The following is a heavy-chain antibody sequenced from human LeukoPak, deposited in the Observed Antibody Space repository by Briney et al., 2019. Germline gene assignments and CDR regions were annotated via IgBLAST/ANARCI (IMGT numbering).Heavy chain of an antibody. CDR1: GFTFSSYG. J-gene: IGHJ4*02. Sequence: GGSLRLSCAASGFTFSSYGMHWVRQAPDKGLEWVAVISYDGSNKYYADSVKGRFTISRDNAKNSLYLQMNSLRAEDTAVYYCARVATGCIDYWGQGTLVTVSS. CDR2: ISYDGSNK. V-gene: IGHV3-30*03. D-gene: IGHD6-25*01. CDR3: ARVATGCIDY.